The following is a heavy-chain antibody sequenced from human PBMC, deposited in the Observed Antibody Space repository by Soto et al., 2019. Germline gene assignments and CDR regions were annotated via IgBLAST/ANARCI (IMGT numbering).Heavy chain of an antibody. Sequence: GESLKISCKGSGYSFAGYWITWVRQKPGKGLEWMGRIDPSDSQTYYSPSFRGHITISATKSITTVFLQWSSLRASDTAMYYCARQIYDSDTGPNFQYYFDSWGQGTLVTVSS. D-gene: IGHD3-22*01. V-gene: IGHV5-10-1*01. CDR1: GYSFAGYW. CDR2: IDPSDSQT. CDR3: ARQIYDSDTGPNFQYYFDS. J-gene: IGHJ4*02.